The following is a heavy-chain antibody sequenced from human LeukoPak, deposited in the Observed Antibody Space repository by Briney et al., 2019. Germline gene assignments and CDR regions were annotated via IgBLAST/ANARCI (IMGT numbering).Heavy chain of an antibody. V-gene: IGHV3-7*03. CDR3: ARDTSYYYDSSGYSVDY. CDR2: IKQDGSEM. D-gene: IGHD3-22*01. J-gene: IGHJ4*02. CDR1: GFTFNNYW. Sequence: GGSLRLSCAASGFTFNNYWMSRVRQAPGKGLEWVANIKQDGSEMYYVESVKGRFTISRDNAKNSLFLQMTSLRAEDTAVYYCARDTSYYYDSSGYSVDYWGQGTLVTVSS.